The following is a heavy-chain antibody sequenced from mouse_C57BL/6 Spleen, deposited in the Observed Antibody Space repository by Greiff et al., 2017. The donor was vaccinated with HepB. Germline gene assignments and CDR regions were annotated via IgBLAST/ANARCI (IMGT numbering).Heavy chain of an antibody. CDR3: AREDSYYFDY. CDR1: GYTFTSYG. Sequence: LEESGAELARPGASVKLSCKASGYTFTSYGISWVKQRTGQGLEWIGEIYPRSGNTYYNEKFKGKATLTADKSSSTAYMELRSLTSEDSAVYFCAREDSYYFDYWGQGTTLTVSS. CDR2: IYPRSGNT. J-gene: IGHJ2*01. V-gene: IGHV1-81*01.